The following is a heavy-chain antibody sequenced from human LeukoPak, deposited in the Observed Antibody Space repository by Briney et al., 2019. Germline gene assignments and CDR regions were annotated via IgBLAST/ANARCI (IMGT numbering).Heavy chain of an antibody. V-gene: IGHV3-30-3*01. CDR3: AGNSGITMVRGVIYYFDY. J-gene: IGHJ4*02. CDR1: GFTFSSYA. CDR2: ISYDGSNK. Sequence: GRSLRLSCAASGFTFSSYAMHWVRQAPGKGLEWVAVISYDGSNKYYADSVKGRFTISRDNSKNSLYLQMNSLRAEDTAVYYCAGNSGITMVRGVIYYFDYWGQGTLVTVSS. D-gene: IGHD3-10*01.